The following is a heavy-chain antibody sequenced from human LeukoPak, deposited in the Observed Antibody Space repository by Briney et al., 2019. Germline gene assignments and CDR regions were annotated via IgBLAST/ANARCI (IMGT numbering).Heavy chain of an antibody. V-gene: IGHV1-69*01. J-gene: IGHJ4*02. Sequence: SVKVSCKASGGTFSSYAISWVRQAPGQGLEWLGGIIPIFGTANYAQKFQGRVTITADESTSTAYMELSSLRSEDTAVYYCARPAATYSAAFDYWGQGTLVTVSS. D-gene: IGHD2-2*01. CDR2: IIPIFGTA. CDR1: GGTFSSYA. CDR3: ARPAATYSAAFDY.